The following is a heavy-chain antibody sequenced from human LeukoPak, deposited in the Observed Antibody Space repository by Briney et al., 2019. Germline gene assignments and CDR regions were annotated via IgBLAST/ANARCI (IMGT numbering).Heavy chain of an antibody. V-gene: IGHV3-49*04. D-gene: IGHD3-22*01. J-gene: IGHJ4*02. Sequence: PGGSLRLSCTASGFTFCDYAMGWVRQAPGKGLEWVGFIRSKAYGGTTKYAASVKGRFTISRDDSKSIAYLQMDSLKTEDTAVYYCTSSTSQDYYDSSGYLWVWGQGTLVTVSS. CDR1: GFTFCDYA. CDR3: TSSTSQDYYDSSGYLWV. CDR2: IRSKAYGGTT.